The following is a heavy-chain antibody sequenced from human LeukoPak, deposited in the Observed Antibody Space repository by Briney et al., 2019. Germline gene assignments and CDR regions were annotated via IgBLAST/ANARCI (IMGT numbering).Heavy chain of an antibody. J-gene: IGHJ3*02. Sequence: SETLSLTCTVSGGSLSNYYWSWIRQPPGKGLEWIGRIYTSGSTNYNPSLKSRVTMSVDTSKNQFSLKLSSVTAADTAVYYCASWYARDAFDIWGQGTMVTVSS. CDR2: IYTSGST. V-gene: IGHV4-4*07. CDR3: ASWYARDAFDI. CDR1: GGSLSNYY. D-gene: IGHD6-13*01.